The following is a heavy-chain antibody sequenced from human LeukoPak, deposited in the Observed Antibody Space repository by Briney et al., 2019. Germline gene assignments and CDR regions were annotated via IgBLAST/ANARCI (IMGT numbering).Heavy chain of an antibody. J-gene: IGHJ5*02. CDR1: GGSISSYY. D-gene: IGHD3-3*01. CDR2: IYYSGST. V-gene: IGHV4-59*05. Sequence: PSETLSLTCTVSGGSISSYYWSWIRQPAGKGLEWIGSIYYSGSTYYNPSLKSRVTISVDTSKNQFSLKLSSVTAADTAVYYCARRRITIFGVVIIETNWFDPWGQGTLVTVSS. CDR3: ARRRITIFGVVIIETNWFDP.